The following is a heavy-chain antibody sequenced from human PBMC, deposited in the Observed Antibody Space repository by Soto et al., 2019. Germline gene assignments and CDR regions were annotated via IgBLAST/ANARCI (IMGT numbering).Heavy chain of an antibody. V-gene: IGHV1-18*01. J-gene: IGHJ4*02. CDR3: ARESSSSCHDY. Sequence: GASVKVSCKASGYTFTTYGITWVRQAPGQGLEWMGWISGYDGHTKYAQKLQGRVTMTTDTSTSTAYMELRSLRSDDTAVYYCARESSSSCHDYWGQGTLVTVSS. D-gene: IGHD6-13*01. CDR2: ISGYDGHT. CDR1: GYTFTTYG.